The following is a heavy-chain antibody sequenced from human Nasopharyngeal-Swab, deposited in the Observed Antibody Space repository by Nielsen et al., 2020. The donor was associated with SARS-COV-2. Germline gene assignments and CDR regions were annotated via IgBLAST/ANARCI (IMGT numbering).Heavy chain of an antibody. CDR1: AFTFSSYS. CDR2: ISSSSTYI. J-gene: IGHJ2*01. D-gene: IGHD4-17*01. V-gene: IGHV3-21*01. CDR3: ERESFGDYEWYFDL. Sequence: GESLKISCAASAFTFSSYSINWVRQAPGKGLEWVSSISSSSTYIYYADSVKGRFTVSRDNAKNSLYLQMNSLRAEDTAVYYCERESFGDYEWYFDLWGRGTLVTVSS.